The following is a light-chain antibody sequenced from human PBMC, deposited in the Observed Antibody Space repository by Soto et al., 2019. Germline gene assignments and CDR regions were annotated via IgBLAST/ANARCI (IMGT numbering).Light chain of an antibody. CDR1: QDISNY. V-gene: IGKV1-8*01. J-gene: IGKJ1*01. CDR3: QHYYSYPWT. Sequence: AIRMTQSPSSLSASTGDRVTITCRASQDISNYLVWYQQKPGKAPKVLIHAASTLQGGVSSRFSGSGSGTYFTLTITRLQSEDFATYYCQHYYSYPWTFGQGTKVEV. CDR2: AAS.